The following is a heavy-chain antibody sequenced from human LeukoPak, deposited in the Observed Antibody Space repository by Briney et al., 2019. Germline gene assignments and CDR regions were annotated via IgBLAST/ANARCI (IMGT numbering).Heavy chain of an antibody. CDR2: MNPNSGNT. J-gene: IGHJ4*02. CDR1: GYAFTNYD. Sequence: GASVTVSCKASGYAFTNYDINWVRQAPGQGLEWMGWMNPNSGNTGYAQKFQGRVTMTRNTSISTAYMELSSLRSEDTAVYYCAMRNGSGSLYFDYWGQGTLVTVSS. D-gene: IGHD3-10*01. CDR3: AMRNGSGSLYFDY. V-gene: IGHV1-8*01.